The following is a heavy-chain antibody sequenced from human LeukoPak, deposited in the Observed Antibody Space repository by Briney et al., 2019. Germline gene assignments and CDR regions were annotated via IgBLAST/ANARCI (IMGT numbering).Heavy chain of an antibody. Sequence: GGSLRLSCTASGFPFSSYPMNWVRQSPGRGLEWLSYISSVPTSIYYADSVKGRFTISRDNAKNSLYLHMNSLRVEDTAVYYCAKEGSYSSGWYYAFDIWGQGTMVTVSS. CDR3: AKEGSYSSGWYYAFDI. CDR1: GFPFSSYP. D-gene: IGHD6-19*01. CDR2: ISSVPTSI. V-gene: IGHV3-48*04. J-gene: IGHJ3*02.